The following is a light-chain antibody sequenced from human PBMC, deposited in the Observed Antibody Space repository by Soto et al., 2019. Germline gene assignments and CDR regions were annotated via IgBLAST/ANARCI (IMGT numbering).Light chain of an antibody. V-gene: IGKV1-39*01. CDR3: QQYYSYSWT. CDR1: QSIGTY. Sequence: DIQVTQSPSSLSASVGDRVTISCRASQSIGTYLNWYQHKPGKAPKLLIHAASSLRSGVPTRFSGSGSGSDFALTISSLQPDDFATYFFQQYYSYSWTFGQGPKV. CDR2: AAS. J-gene: IGKJ1*01.